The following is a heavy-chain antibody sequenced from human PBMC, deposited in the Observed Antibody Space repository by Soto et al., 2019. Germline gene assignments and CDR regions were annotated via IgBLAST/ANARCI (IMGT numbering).Heavy chain of an antibody. J-gene: IGHJ4*02. V-gene: IGHV3-13*04. CDR1: GFTFSSYD. D-gene: IGHD3-22*01. Sequence: GGSLRLSCAASGFTFSSYDMHWVRQATGKGLEWVSAIGTAGDTYYPGSVKGRFTISRENAKNSLYLQMNSLRAGDTAVYYCVAQGIYYDSSGYRYWGQGTLVTVSS. CDR3: VAQGIYYDSSGYRY. CDR2: IGTAGDT.